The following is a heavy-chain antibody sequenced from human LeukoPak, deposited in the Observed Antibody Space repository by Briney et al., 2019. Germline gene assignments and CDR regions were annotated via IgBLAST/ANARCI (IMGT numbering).Heavy chain of an antibody. V-gene: IGHV4-59*01. J-gene: IGHJ4*02. CDR2: IYYSGST. Sequence: SETLSLTCTVSGASITSYYWSWIRQPPGKGLEWIGYIYYSGSTNYNPSLKSRVTISVDTSKNQFSLKLSSVTAADTAVYYCAREFYSSGWYYYFDYWGQGTLVTVSS. CDR3: AREFYSSGWYYYFDY. CDR1: GASITSYY. D-gene: IGHD6-19*01.